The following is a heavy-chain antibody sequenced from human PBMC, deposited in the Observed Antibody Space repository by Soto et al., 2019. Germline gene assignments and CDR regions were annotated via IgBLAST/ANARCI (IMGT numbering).Heavy chain of an antibody. Sequence: GWSLRLSCAASGFTFSSYWMSWVRQAPGKGLEWVANIKQDGSEKYYADSVKGRFTISRDNSKNTLYLQMNSLRAEDTAVYYCASITGTPPDPWGQGTLVTVSS. V-gene: IGHV3-7*03. J-gene: IGHJ5*02. CDR1: GFTFSSYW. CDR2: IKQDGSEK. CDR3: ASITGTPPDP. D-gene: IGHD1-7*01.